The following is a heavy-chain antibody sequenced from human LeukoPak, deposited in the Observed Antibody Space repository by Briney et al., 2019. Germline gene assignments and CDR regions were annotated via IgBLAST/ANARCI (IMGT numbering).Heavy chain of an antibody. CDR3: ASERCGPQHYHFDY. Sequence: GGSLRLSCAASGFNFNTYALHWVRQAPGKGLEWVTLISFDGYNTYYADSVKGRFTISRDNSMNTLYLQMNSLRPEDTALYYCASERCGPQHYHFDYWGQGTQVTVSS. CDR1: GFNFNTYA. D-gene: IGHD1-26*01. V-gene: IGHV3-30*04. CDR2: ISFDGYNT. J-gene: IGHJ4*02.